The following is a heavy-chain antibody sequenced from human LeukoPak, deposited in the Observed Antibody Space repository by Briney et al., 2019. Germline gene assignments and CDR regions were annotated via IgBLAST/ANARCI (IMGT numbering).Heavy chain of an antibody. CDR3: AKEAYFDFWSAFDF. D-gene: IGHD3-3*01. CDR1: GFTFRDYG. V-gene: IGHV3-30*18. J-gene: IGHJ4*02. CDR2: ISYDGTKE. Sequence: PGGSLRLSCAASGFTFRDYGMHWVRQAPGEGLEWVALISYDGTKEYYADSLKGRFTISRDNSKNTVYLQMNSLRGEDTAVYYCAKEAYFDFWSAFDFWGQGSLVTVSS.